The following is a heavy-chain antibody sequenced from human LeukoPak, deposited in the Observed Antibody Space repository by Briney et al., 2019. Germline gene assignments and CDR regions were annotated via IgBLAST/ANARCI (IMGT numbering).Heavy chain of an antibody. CDR1: GFTFSSYA. Sequence: SGGSLRLSCAASGFTFSSYAMSWVRQAPGKGLEWVSAISGSGGSTYYADSVKGRFTISRDNSKNTLYLQMNSLRAEDTAVYYCAKGIAAAGLYYYYGMDVWGQGTTVTVSS. CDR2: ISGSGGST. CDR3: AKGIAAAGLYYYYGMDV. D-gene: IGHD6-13*01. V-gene: IGHV3-23*01. J-gene: IGHJ6*02.